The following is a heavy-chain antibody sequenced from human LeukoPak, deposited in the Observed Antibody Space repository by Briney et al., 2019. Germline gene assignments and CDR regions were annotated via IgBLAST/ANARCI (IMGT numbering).Heavy chain of an antibody. CDR2: ISYDEIDK. CDR1: GFTFRSYA. D-gene: IGHD5-12*01. Sequence: GRSLRLSCAASGFTFRSYAMHWVRQAAGKGLEWVAVISYDEIDKFYADSVKGRFTISRDNSKNTLYLQMNSLTTEDTAMYYCAVDKEGEDDFYYGMEVWGQGTTVIVSS. V-gene: IGHV3-30*04. CDR3: AVDKEGEDDFYYGMEV. J-gene: IGHJ6*02.